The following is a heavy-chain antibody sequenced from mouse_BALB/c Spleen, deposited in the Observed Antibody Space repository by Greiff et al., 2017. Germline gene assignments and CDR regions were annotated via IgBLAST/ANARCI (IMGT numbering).Heavy chain of an antibody. V-gene: IGHV1-82*01. D-gene: IGHD2-3*01. CDR3: AREGDGYYLAWFAY. CDR1: GYAFSSSW. Sequence: QVQLKQSGPELVKPGASVKISCKASGYAFSSSWMNLVKQRPGQGLEWIGRIYPGDGDTNYNGKFKGKATLTADKSSSTAYMQLSSLTSVDSAVYFCAREGDGYYLAWFAYWGQGTLVTVSA. J-gene: IGHJ3*01. CDR2: IYPGDGDT.